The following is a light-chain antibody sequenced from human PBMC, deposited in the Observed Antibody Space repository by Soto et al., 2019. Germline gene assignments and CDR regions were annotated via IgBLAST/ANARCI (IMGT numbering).Light chain of an antibody. J-gene: IGKJ2*01. CDR3: QQYNNYPYT. V-gene: IGKV1-5*01. CDR2: DAS. Sequence: DIQMTQSPSTLSASVGDRETITCRAGQSISSWLAWYRQKPGKAPKLLIYDASTLESGVPSRFSGSGSGTEFTLTISSLQPDDFATYYCQQYNNYPYTFGQGTKVDIK. CDR1: QSISSW.